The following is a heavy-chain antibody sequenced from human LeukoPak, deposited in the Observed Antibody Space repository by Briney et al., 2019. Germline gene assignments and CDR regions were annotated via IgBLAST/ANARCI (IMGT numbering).Heavy chain of an antibody. CDR1: GYSFTSSV. Sequence: ASVKVSCKASGYSFTSSVINWVRQAPGQGLEWMGWINTNTGNPTYAQDFTEQFVFSLDTSVSTAYLQISSLKTEDTAVYYRARSLTYDGDHPPFDYWGQGTLVTVSS. D-gene: IGHD4-17*01. J-gene: IGHJ4*02. CDR3: ARSLTYDGDHPPFDY. V-gene: IGHV7-4-1*02. CDR2: INTNTGNP.